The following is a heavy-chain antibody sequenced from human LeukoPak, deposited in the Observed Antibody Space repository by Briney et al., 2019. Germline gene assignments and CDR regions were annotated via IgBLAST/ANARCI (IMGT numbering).Heavy chain of an antibody. V-gene: IGHV1-2*02. CDR3: ARSYSVTFSSWNYFDY. D-gene: IGHD6-13*01. CDR2: INPNSGGT. CDR1: GYTFTSYG. Sequence: ASVKVSCKASGYTFTSYGISWVRQAPGRGLEWMGWINPNSGGTNYAQKFQGRVTMTRDTSITTAYMELSRLRSDDTAVYYCARSYSVTFSSWNYFDYWGQGTLVTVSS. J-gene: IGHJ4*02.